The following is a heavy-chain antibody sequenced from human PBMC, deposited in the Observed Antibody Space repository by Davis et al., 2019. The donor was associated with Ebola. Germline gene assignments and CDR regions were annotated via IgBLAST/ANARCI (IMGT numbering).Heavy chain of an antibody. J-gene: IGHJ4*02. CDR3: AKGVVGAPLSLEY. CDR2: ISDDGSNK. V-gene: IGHV3-30*14. CDR1: GFTFSSYA. D-gene: IGHD1-26*01. Sequence: GESLKISCAASGFTFSSYAMHWVRQAPGKGLEWVAVISDDGSNKYYADSVKGRFTISRHNSENTLYLQMNSLTIEDPAVYYCAKGVVGAPLSLEYWGQGILVTVSS.